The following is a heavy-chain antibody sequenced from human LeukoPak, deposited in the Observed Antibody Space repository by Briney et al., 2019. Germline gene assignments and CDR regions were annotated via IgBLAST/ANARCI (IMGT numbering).Heavy chain of an antibody. D-gene: IGHD4-23*01. Sequence: EWIGEVYHSGSTNYNPSLKSRVTMSIDKSKNQFSLKLTSVTAADTAVYYCLYGGNSGGWVYWGQGTLVTVSS. CDR2: VYHSGST. CDR3: LYGGNSGGWVY. V-gene: IGHV4-4*02. J-gene: IGHJ4*02.